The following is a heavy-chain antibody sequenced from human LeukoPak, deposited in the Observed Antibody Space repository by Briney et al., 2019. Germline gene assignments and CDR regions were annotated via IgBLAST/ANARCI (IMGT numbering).Heavy chain of an antibody. CDR1: GFTFSNYV. J-gene: IGHJ5*02. V-gene: IGHV3-23*01. CDR3: AKGKAAGLLDWFDP. CDR2: ITGSGGDT. D-gene: IGHD6-13*01. Sequence: GGSLRLSCVASGFTFSNYVMTWVRQAPGKGLEWVSTITGSGGDTFYPNSVKGRFTISRDESKNTVYLQMNSLRLEDAAAYYCAKGKAAGLLDWFDPWGRGTLVTVSS.